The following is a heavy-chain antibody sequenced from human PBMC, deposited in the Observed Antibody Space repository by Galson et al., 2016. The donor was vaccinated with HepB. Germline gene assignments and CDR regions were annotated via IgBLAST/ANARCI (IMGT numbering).Heavy chain of an antibody. Sequence: SLRLSCAASGFSFSSFAMHWVRQAPGKGLEWVAVIWYDGSNEYYADSVKGRFTISRDNSKNTVYLQMNSLRAEDTAIYYCARGFEPYGMDVWGQGTTVTVSS. J-gene: IGHJ6*02. CDR2: IWYDGSNE. CDR1: GFSFSSFA. V-gene: IGHV3-33*01. CDR3: ARGFEPYGMDV.